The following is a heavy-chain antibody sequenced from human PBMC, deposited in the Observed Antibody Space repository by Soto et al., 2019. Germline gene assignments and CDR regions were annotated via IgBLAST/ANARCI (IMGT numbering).Heavy chain of an antibody. CDR2: IYYSGST. J-gene: IGHJ4*01. V-gene: IGHV4-61*01. Sequence: QVQLQESGPGLVKPSETLSLTCTVSGGSVSSGSYYWSWIRQPPGKGLEWIGYIYYSGSTNYNPSLKSRITVLVDTSKNQFSLKLSSVTAADTAVYYCASSYSYAESKGYFDYWGHGTLVTVSS. CDR3: ASSYSYAESKGYFDY. CDR1: GGSVSSGSYY. D-gene: IGHD5-18*01.